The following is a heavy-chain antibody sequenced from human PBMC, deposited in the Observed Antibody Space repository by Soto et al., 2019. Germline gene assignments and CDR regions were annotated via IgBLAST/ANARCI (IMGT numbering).Heavy chain of an antibody. V-gene: IGHV1-18*01. CDR1: GYTFTSYG. D-gene: IGHD2-2*01. CDR3: AREAPGDIVVVPAAFWFDP. Sequence: QVQLVQSGAEVKKPGASVKVSCKASGYTFTSYGISWVRQAPGQGLEWMGWISAYNGNTNYAQKLQGRVTMTTDTSTSTAYMELRSLRSDDTAVYYCAREAPGDIVVVPAAFWFDPWGQGTLVTVSS. J-gene: IGHJ5*02. CDR2: ISAYNGNT.